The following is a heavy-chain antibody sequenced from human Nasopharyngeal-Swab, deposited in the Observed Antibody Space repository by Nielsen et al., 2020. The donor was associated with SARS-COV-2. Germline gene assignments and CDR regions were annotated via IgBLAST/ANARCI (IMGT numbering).Heavy chain of an antibody. Sequence: GGSLRLSCAASGFTFSSYAMHWVRQAPGKGLEWVAVISYDGSNKYYADSVKGRFTTSRDNSKNTLYLQMNSLRAEDTAVYYCARDALPNYYGSGNYYYYGMDVWGQGTTVTVSS. J-gene: IGHJ6*02. CDR2: ISYDGSNK. CDR3: ARDALPNYYGSGNYYYYGMDV. D-gene: IGHD3-10*01. V-gene: IGHV3-30-3*01. CDR1: GFTFSSYA.